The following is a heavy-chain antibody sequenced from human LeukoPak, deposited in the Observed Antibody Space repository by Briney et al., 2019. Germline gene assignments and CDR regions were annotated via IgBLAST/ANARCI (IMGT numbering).Heavy chain of an antibody. J-gene: IGHJ6*02. CDR1: GGTFSSYA. Sequence: GASVKVSCKASGGTFSSYAISWVRQATGQGLEWMGWMNPNSGNTGYAQKFQGRVTMTRNTSISTAYMELSSLRSEDTAVYYCARRQRITMIVVVIKDGMDVWGQGTTVTVSS. V-gene: IGHV1-8*02. CDR3: ARRQRITMIVVVIKDGMDV. D-gene: IGHD3-22*01. CDR2: MNPNSGNT.